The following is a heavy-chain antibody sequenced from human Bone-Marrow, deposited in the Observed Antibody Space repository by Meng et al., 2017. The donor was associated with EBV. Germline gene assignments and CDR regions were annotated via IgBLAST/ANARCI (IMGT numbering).Heavy chain of an antibody. CDR2: INVGNGAT. CDR3: ARGSSGDSRTFDP. Sequence: QVQLMPPGAEVSKPGASMSVSCKASGDPFTRYAMNWVRQPPGQRLEWIGVINVGNGATKNSPQVRGRVTITRDTSASTAHMVMWILRSETPAVYHCARGSSGDSRTFDPWGQGTLVTVSS. V-gene: IGHV1-3*01. D-gene: IGHD3-22*01. J-gene: IGHJ5*02. CDR1: GDPFTRYA.